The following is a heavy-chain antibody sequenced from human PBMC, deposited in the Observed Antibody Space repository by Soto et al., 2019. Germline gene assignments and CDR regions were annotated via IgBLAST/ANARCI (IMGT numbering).Heavy chain of an antibody. Sequence: GSLRLSCAASGFTFSTYSMNWVRQAPGKGPEWLSYISSSSSTTYYADSVKGRFTISRDNAKKSLYLQMNSLRDEDTAVYYCVRDVYGFDYWGQGTLVTVSS. CDR1: GFTFSTYS. J-gene: IGHJ4*02. CDR2: ISSSSSTT. CDR3: VRDVYGFDY. V-gene: IGHV3-48*02. D-gene: IGHD4-17*01.